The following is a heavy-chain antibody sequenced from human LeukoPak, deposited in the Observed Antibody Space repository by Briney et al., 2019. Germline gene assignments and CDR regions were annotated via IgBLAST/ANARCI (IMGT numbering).Heavy chain of an antibody. CDR3: AGQGEVGATVY. J-gene: IGHJ4*02. CDR1: GGSISSYY. D-gene: IGHD1-26*01. V-gene: IGHV4-59*01. Sequence: SETLSLTCTVSGGSISSYYWSWIRQPPGKGLEWIGYMYYSGSTNYNPSLKSRVTISVDTSKNQFSLKLSSVTAADTAVYYCAGQGEVGATVYWGQGTLVTVSS. CDR2: MYYSGST.